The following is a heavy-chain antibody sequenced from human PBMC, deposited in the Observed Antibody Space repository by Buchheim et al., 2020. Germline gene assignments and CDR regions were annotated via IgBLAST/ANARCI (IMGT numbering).Heavy chain of an antibody. CDR3: ARGSRLGNPVYYGIDV. D-gene: IGHD1-26*01. CDR2: IWYDGSNK. J-gene: IGHJ6*02. CDR1: GFTFSSYG. V-gene: IGHV3-33*01. Sequence: QVQLVESGGGVVQPGRSLRLSCAASGFTFSSYGMHWVRQAPGKGPEWVAVIWYDGSNKYYADSVKGRFTISRDNSKNTLYLQMNSLRAEDTAVYYCARGSRLGNPVYYGIDVWGQGTT.